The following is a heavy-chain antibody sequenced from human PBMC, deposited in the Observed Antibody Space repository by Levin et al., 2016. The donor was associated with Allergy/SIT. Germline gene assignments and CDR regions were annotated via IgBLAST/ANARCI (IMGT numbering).Heavy chain of an antibody. Sequence: GESLKISCKGSGYSFTSYWISWVRQMPGKGLEWMGRIDPSDSYTNYSPSFQGHVTISADKSISTAYLQWSSLKASDTAMYYCAILRAPYYCSSTSCYINGMDVWGQGTTVTVSS. CDR2: IDPSDSYT. CDR3: AILRAPYYCSSTSCYINGMDV. CDR1: GYSFTSYW. J-gene: IGHJ6*02. V-gene: IGHV5-10-1*01. D-gene: IGHD2-2*02.